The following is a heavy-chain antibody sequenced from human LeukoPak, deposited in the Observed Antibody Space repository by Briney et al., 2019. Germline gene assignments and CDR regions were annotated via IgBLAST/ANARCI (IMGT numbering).Heavy chain of an antibody. D-gene: IGHD6-13*01. CDR2: IYHSGTT. CDR1: GDSITSSSYY. Sequence: PSETLSLTCAVSGDSITSSSYYWAWIRQPPGKGLEWIGYIYHSGTTYYNPSLKSRVTISSYGSKNQFSLNLTSVTAADTAVYYCARETPPRRGAPAGVLFPDWGHGTLVTVSS. J-gene: IGHJ4*01. CDR3: ARETPPRRGAPAGVLFPD. V-gene: IGHV4-39*07.